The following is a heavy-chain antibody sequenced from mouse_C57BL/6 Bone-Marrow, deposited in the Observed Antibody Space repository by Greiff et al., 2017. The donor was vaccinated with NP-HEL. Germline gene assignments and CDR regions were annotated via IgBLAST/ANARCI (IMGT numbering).Heavy chain of an antibody. CDR1: GFSLTSYG. CDR3: ARNIYYYGSSYGPYAMDY. CDR2: IWSGGST. D-gene: IGHD1-1*01. Sequence: QVQLKQSGPGLVQPSQSLSITCTVSGFSLTSYGVHWVRQSPGKGLEWLGVIWSGGSTDYNAAFISSLSISKDNSKSQVFFKMNSLQADDTAIYYCARNIYYYGSSYGPYAMDYWGQGTSVTVSS. V-gene: IGHV2-2*01. J-gene: IGHJ4*01.